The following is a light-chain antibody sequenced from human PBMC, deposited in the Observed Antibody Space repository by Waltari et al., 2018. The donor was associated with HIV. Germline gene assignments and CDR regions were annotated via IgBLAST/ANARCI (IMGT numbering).Light chain of an antibody. CDR1: QSVSTN. Sequence: ETVITQSPGALSVSPGESVTLSCRASQSVSTNLAWYQQKPGQPPRLLIYGASARATDGPARFSGSGSGTEFNLTIAALRSEDLAVYFCQQYNSWPLTFGPGSKVNIK. CDR2: GAS. J-gene: IGKJ3*01. CDR3: QQYNSWPLT. V-gene: IGKV3-15*01.